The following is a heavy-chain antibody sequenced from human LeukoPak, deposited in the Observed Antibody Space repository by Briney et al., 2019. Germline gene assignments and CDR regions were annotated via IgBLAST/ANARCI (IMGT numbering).Heavy chain of an antibody. D-gene: IGHD3-16*01. CDR1: GGSFSGYY. CDR3: ARGGGRVTFGGLYFYFDS. Sequence: SETLSLTCAVYGGSFSGYYWSWIRQPPGKGLEWIGEINHSGSTNYNPSLKSRVTISVDTSKNQFSLKLSSVTAADTAVYYCARGGGRVTFGGLYFYFDSWGQGTQVTVSS. CDR2: INHSGST. J-gene: IGHJ4*02. V-gene: IGHV4-34*01.